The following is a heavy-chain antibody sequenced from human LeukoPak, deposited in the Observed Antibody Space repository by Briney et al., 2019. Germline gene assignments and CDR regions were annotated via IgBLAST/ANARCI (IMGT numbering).Heavy chain of an antibody. CDR2: VQYDGTNE. D-gene: IGHD4-11*01. Sequence: GGSLRLSCAASGFTFSDYYMSWIRQAPGKGLEWVSFVQYDGTNEYYADSVKGRFTVSRDNSKNTADLQMNSLRPEDTAVYYCARDAGVKSIVAGADYNYFDFWGQGTLVTVSS. CDR1: GFTFSDYY. CDR3: ARDAGVKSIVAGADYNYFDF. V-gene: IGHV3-30*02. J-gene: IGHJ4*02.